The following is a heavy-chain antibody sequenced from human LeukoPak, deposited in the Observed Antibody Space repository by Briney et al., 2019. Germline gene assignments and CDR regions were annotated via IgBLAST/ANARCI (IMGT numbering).Heavy chain of an antibody. Sequence: GGSLRLSCAASGFTFSRYWMSWVRQAPGKGLGWVANIKQDGSEKYYVDSVKGRLNISRDNAKNSLYLQMNSLRAEDTAVYYCASVRIQLWSGDFDYWGQGTLVTVSS. CDR1: GFTFSRYW. CDR2: IKQDGSEK. V-gene: IGHV3-7*01. J-gene: IGHJ4*02. CDR3: ASVRIQLWSGDFDY. D-gene: IGHD5-18*01.